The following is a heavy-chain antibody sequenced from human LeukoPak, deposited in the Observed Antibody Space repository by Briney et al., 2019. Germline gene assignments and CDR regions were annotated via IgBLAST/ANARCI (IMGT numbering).Heavy chain of an antibody. D-gene: IGHD1-26*01. CDR3: ARPSGVGDY. J-gene: IGHJ4*02. CDR1: GFTFSDYR. CDR2: ISSSSSTI. V-gene: IGHV3-48*01. Sequence: GGSLRLSCAASGFTFSDYRMNWVRPAPGKGLEWVSYISSSSSTIYYADSVKGRFTISRDNAKNSLYLQMNSLRAEDTAVYYCARPSGVGDYWGQGTLVTVSS.